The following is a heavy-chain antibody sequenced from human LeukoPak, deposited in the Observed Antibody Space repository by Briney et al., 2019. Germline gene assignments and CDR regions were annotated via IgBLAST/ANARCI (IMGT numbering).Heavy chain of an antibody. D-gene: IGHD3-10*01. Sequence: SETLSLTCTVSGGSISSYYWSWIRQPPGKGLEWIGYIYYSGSTNYNPSLKSRVTISVDTSKNQFSLKLSSVTAADTAVYYCARGTRYGTGDYWGQGTLVTVSS. CDR1: GGSISSYY. V-gene: IGHV4-59*08. J-gene: IGHJ4*02. CDR3: ARGTRYGTGDY. CDR2: IYYSGST.